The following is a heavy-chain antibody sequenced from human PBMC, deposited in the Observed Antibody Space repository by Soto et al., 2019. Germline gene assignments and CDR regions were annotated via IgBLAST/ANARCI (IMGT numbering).Heavy chain of an antibody. V-gene: IGHV3-15*07. J-gene: IGHJ6*02. D-gene: IGHD2-15*01. Sequence: EVQLVESGGGFIYPGGSLRLSCAASGLTISNAWMNWVRQSPGKGLEWVGRIKTNTEGGTTDYAAAVKGRFTVSRDDSKETLYMQMNSLKSEDTAVYYCTTGSVAGVWGQGTTVTVS. CDR3: TTGSVAGV. CDR1: GLTISNAW. CDR2: IKTNTEGGTT.